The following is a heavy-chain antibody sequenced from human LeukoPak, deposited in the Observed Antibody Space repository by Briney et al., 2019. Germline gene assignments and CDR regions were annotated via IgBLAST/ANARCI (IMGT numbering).Heavy chain of an antibody. D-gene: IGHD6-13*01. CDR1: GYTFTGYY. Sequence: GASVEVSCKASGYTFTGYYMHWVRQAPGQGLEWMGWINPNSGGTNYAQKFQGRVTMTRDTSISTAYMELSRLRSDDTAVYYCARDIISGSSWYGCWGQGTLVTVSS. CDR2: INPNSGGT. V-gene: IGHV1-2*02. CDR3: ARDIISGSSWYGC. J-gene: IGHJ5*01.